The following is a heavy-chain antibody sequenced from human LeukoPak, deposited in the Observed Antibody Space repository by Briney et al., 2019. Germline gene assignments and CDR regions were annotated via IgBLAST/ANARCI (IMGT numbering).Heavy chain of an antibody. J-gene: IGHJ6*01. CDR3: ARDPPRGYGMDV. CDR2: IYPTGDT. CDR1: GGSISNANW. Sequence: PSGTLSLTCAVSGGSISNANWWTWVRQTPGRGLGWIGEIYPTGDTNYNPSLKSRVTMSMDKSKNQYSLKLTSMTAADTAVYYCARDPPRGYGMDVWGPGITVAVSS. V-gene: IGHV4-4*02.